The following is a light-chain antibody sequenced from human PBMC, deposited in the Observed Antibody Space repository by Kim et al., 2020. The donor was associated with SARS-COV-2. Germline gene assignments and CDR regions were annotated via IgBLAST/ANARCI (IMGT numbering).Light chain of an antibody. CDR1: SSNIGPHND. J-gene: IGLJ3*02. V-gene: IGLV1-40*01. CDR2: GNN. Sequence: VTISCTGNSSNIGPHNDVHWYQQLPGTAPKLLFYGNNNRPSGVPARFSGSKSDTSASLAISGLQTEDEADYYCQSYDNSLSAWVFGGGTQLTVL. CDR3: QSYDNSLSAWV.